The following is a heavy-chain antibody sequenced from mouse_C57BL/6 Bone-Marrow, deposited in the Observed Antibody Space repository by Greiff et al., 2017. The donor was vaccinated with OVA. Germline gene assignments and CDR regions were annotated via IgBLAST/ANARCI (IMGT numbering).Heavy chain of an antibody. CDR1: GYTFTDYN. CDR2: INPNNGGT. V-gene: IGHV1-18*01. Sequence: VQLQQSGPELVKPGASVKIPCKASGYTFTDYNMDWVKQSHGKSLEWIGDINPNNGGTIYNQKFKGKATLTVDKSSSTAYMELRSLTSEDTAVYHCARSHYDYDDYAMDYWGQGTSVTVSS. D-gene: IGHD2-4*01. J-gene: IGHJ4*01. CDR3: ARSHYDYDDYAMDY.